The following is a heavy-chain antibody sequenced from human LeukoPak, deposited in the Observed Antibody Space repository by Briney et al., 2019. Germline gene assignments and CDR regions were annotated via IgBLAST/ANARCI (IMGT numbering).Heavy chain of an antibody. CDR2: ISGSGGST. V-gene: IGHV3-23*01. CDR3: AKDSPYAYYGSGSYWDY. D-gene: IGHD3-10*01. Sequence: GGSLRLSCAASGFTFSSYGMSWVRQAPGKGLEWVSAISGSGGSTYYAGSVKGRFTISRDNSKNTLYLQMNSLRAEDTAVYYCAKDSPYAYYGSGSYWDYWGQGTLVTVSS. J-gene: IGHJ4*02. CDR1: GFTFSSYG.